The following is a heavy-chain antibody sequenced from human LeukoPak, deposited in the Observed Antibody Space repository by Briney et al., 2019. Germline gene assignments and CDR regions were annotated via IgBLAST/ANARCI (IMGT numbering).Heavy chain of an antibody. D-gene: IGHD3-22*01. V-gene: IGHV4-39*01. CDR2: IYYSGST. J-gene: IGHJ4*02. CDR3: ARHYYDSTQGDY. Sequence: PSETLSLTCTVSGVSISSSSYYWGWIRQPPGKGLEWIGSIYYSGSTYYHPSLKSRVTISVDTSKNQFSLKLSSVTAADTAVYYCARHYYDSTQGDYWGQGTLVTVSS. CDR1: GVSISSSSYY.